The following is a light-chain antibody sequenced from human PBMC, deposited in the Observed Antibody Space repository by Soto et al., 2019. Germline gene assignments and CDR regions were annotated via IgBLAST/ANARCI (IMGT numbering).Light chain of an antibody. CDR2: LGS. V-gene: IGKV2-28*01. CDR3: RQARKPPYT. J-gene: IGKJ2*01. CDR1: QSLLYENGYTY. Sequence: DIVMTQSPLSLPVTPGEPASISCRSSQSLLYENGYTYFDWYVQKPGQPPQLLIYLGSSRPSGAPDRFSGSVSGTDFTLKISRVETEDFGVYYCRQARKPPYTFGQGTKLEIK.